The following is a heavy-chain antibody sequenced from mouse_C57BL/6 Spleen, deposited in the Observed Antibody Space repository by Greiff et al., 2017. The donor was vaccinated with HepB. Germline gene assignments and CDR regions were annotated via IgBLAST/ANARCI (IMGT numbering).Heavy chain of an antibody. D-gene: IGHD1-1*01. Sequence: QVQLQHPGAELVKPGASVKLSCKASGYTFTSYWMHWVKQRPGQGLEWIGMIHPNSGSTNYNEKFKSKATLTVDKSSSTAYMQLSSLTSEDSAVYYCARRFITTVVGAMDYWGQGTSVTVSS. J-gene: IGHJ4*01. CDR1: GYTFTSYW. CDR3: ARRFITTVVGAMDY. CDR2: IHPNSGST. V-gene: IGHV1-64*01.